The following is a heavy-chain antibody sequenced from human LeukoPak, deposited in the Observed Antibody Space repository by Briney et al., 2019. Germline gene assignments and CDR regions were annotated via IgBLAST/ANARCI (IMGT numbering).Heavy chain of an antibody. J-gene: IGHJ4*02. V-gene: IGHV3-48*03. D-gene: IGHD1-26*01. CDR3: VRGGSPPTSTWSLDE. Sequence: GGSLRLSCAASGFTFSSYEMNWIRQAPGKGLEWVSYISSSGSTIYYAASVKGRFTISRDNSKNTVSLQMDNLRIEDTAVYYCVRGGSPPTSTWSLDEWGQGTLVSVSS. CDR2: ISSSGSTI. CDR1: GFTFSSYE.